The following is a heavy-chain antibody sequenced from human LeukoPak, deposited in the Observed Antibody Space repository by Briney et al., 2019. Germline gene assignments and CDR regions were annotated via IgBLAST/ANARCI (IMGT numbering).Heavy chain of an antibody. J-gene: IGHJ3*01. CDR2: ISYDGSGK. V-gene: IGHV3-30-3*01. CDR3: ASEGSSYAFAV. Sequence: GGSLRLSCAASGFTFNNYAIHWVRQAPGRGLEWVAIISYDGSGKYYADSVKGRFTISRDNSKNTLFLQMNSLRAEDTAVYYCASEGSSYAFAVWGQGTMVTVSS. CDR1: GFTFNNYA.